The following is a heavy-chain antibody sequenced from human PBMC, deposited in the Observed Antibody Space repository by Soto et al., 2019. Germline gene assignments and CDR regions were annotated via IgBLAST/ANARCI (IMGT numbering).Heavy chain of an antibody. CDR1: GFTFSSYA. Sequence: LRLSCAASGFTFSSYAMNWVRQAPGKGLEWVAYISSGGDTIHYADSVRGRFTVSRDNARNSLSLQMNTLRVEDTALYYCARDRTATGYCGQGTLLTVST. D-gene: IGHD5-18*01. CDR2: ISSGGDTI. J-gene: IGHJ4*02. CDR3: ARDRTATGY. V-gene: IGHV3-48*03.